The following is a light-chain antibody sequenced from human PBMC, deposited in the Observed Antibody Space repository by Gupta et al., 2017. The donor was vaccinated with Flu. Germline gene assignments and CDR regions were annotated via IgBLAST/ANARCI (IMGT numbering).Light chain of an antibody. CDR1: QSIGNY. Sequence: DIQMTQSPSSLSASVGDRVTITCRASQSIGNYFNWYQQKAGKAPRLLIYDATSFHTGVPSRFSISGSGTDFTLTISRLQPEEYATYYCQQTDNTPKTFGQGTKVEIK. V-gene: IGKV1-39*01. CDR2: DAT. J-gene: IGKJ1*01. CDR3: QQTDNTPKT.